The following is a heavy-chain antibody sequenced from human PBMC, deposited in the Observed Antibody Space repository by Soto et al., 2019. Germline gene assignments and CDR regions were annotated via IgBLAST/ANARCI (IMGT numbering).Heavy chain of an antibody. CDR1: GFTFDDYG. CDR2: ISWNSGRI. Sequence: EVQLVQYGGGWVQPGRSLRLSCGASGFTFDDYGMHWVRQAPGKGLEWVSSISWNSGRIGYADSVKGRFTISRDNVKNSLYLQMNSLRAEDTASYYCARSGEFSASDYFGFWGQGTLVTVSS. J-gene: IGHJ4*02. D-gene: IGHD3-10*01. V-gene: IGHV3-9*01. CDR3: ARSGEFSASDYFGF.